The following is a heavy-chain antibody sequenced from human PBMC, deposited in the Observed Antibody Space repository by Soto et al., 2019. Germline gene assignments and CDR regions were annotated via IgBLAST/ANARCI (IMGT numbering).Heavy chain of an antibody. CDR2: INAGNGNT. J-gene: IGHJ6*02. V-gene: IGHV1-3*01. CDR3: ASSYSNGWYHYGRDV. D-gene: IGHD6-19*01. CDR1: GYTFTSYT. Sequence: QVQLVQSGAEVKKPGASVKVSCKASGYTFTSYTMHWVRQAPGQRLEWMGWINAGNGNTKYSQKFQGRVTITRDTSASTAYMELSSLRSEDTAVYYCASSYSNGWYHYGRDVWGQGTTVTVSS.